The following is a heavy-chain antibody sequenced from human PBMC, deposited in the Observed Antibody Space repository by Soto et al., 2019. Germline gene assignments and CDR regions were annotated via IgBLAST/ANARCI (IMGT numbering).Heavy chain of an antibody. CDR2: INAANGNT. CDR3: ARDRLDRASLRYLDAFDI. Sequence: QAQLVQSGAEVRKPGASIKVSCGTSGYTFADYILHWVRLAPGQGLEWMGWINAANGNTRYSKKLQGRLTITRDTSAGTDYMDLTSLSPEDSAVYYCARDRLDRASLRYLDAFDIWGQGTMVTVSS. CDR1: GYTFADYI. D-gene: IGHD3-9*01. V-gene: IGHV1-3*01. J-gene: IGHJ3*02.